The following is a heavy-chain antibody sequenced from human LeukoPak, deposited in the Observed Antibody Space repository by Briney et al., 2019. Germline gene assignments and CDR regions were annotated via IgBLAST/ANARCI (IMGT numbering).Heavy chain of an antibody. V-gene: IGHV3-33*01. CDR3: ARGTGNYFYYMAV. Sequence: GGSLRLSCAASGFTFSSYGMHRVRQAPGKGLEWVALIWYDGSSGYYAHSVKGRFTISRDNSKNTLYLQMNSLRAEDTAVYYCARGTGNYFYYMAVWGKGTTVTVSS. J-gene: IGHJ6*03. CDR2: IWYDGSSG. D-gene: IGHD3/OR15-3a*01. CDR1: GFTFSSYG.